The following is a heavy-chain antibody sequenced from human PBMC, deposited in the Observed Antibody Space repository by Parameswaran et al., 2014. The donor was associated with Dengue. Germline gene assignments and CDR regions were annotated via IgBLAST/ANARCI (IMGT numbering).Heavy chain of an antibody. CDR2: ISSSSSYT. CDR3: ARVGGIVGATEDYFDY. J-gene: IGHJ4*02. Sequence: VRQMPGKGLEWVSYISSSSSYTNYADSVKGRFTISRDNAKNSLYLQMNSLRAEDTAVYYCARVGGIVGATEDYFDYWGQGTLVTVSS. D-gene: IGHD1-26*01. V-gene: IGHV3-11*05.